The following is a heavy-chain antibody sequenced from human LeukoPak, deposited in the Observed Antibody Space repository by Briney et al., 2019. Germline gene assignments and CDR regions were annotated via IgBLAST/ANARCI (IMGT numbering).Heavy chain of an antibody. CDR3: ARVGYYGSGSLSAFDY. D-gene: IGHD3-10*01. V-gene: IGHV1-2*02. Sequence: ASVKVSCKASGYTFTGYYMHWVRQAPGQGLEWMGWINPNSGGTNYAQKFQGRVTMTRDTSISTAYMELSRLRSDDTAVYYCARVGYYGSGSLSAFDYWGQGTLVTVSS. CDR1: GYTFTGYY. J-gene: IGHJ4*02. CDR2: INPNSGGT.